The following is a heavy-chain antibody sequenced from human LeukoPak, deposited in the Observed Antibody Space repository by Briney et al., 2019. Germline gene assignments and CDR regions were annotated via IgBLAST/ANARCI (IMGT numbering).Heavy chain of an antibody. CDR2: ISGSSDYM. CDR1: GFTFSTYS. Sequence: GGSLRLSCAASGFTFSTYSMNWVRQAPGMGLEWVSSISGSSDYMYYADSVKGRFTISRDNAKNYLYLQMNTLRAEDTAVYYCARAGGYNSLDYWGQGTLVTVSS. J-gene: IGHJ4*02. CDR3: ARAGGYNSLDY. V-gene: IGHV3-21*01. D-gene: IGHD5-24*01.